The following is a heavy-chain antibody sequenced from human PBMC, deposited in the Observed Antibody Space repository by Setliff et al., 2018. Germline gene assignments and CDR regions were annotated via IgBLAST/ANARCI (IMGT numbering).Heavy chain of an antibody. CDR2: ISGHNGDT. J-gene: IGHJ6*02. D-gene: IGHD3-9*01. Sequence: ASVKVSCKTSGYPFTNYGLSWVRQAPGQGLEWMGWISGHNGDTKLAQNFQGRVTVTTDTFTNTGYMELRSLRSDDTAFYYCARPMYDILTGPPYGMDVWGQGTTVTVSS. CDR3: ARPMYDILTGPPYGMDV. V-gene: IGHV1-18*01. CDR1: GYPFTNYG.